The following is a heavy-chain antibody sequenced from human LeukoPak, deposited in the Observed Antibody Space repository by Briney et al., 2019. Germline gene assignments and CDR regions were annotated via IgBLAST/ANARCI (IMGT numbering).Heavy chain of an antibody. Sequence: SETLSLTCTVSGGSISSYYWSWIRQPPGKGLEWIGYIYYSGSTNYNPSLKGRVTISVDTSKNQFSLKLSSVTAADTAVYYCARRTALDAFDIWGQGTMVTVSS. V-gene: IGHV4-59*08. J-gene: IGHJ3*02. CDR1: GGSISSYY. CDR3: ARRTALDAFDI. CDR2: IYYSGST.